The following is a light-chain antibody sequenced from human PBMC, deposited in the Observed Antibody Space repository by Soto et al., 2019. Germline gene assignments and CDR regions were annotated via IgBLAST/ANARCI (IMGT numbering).Light chain of an antibody. CDR3: QQRSNWHLT. CDR2: DAY. J-gene: IGKJ4*02. V-gene: IGKV3-11*01. Sequence: EIVLTQSPATLSLSPGETATLSCRASQSVSSYLAWYQQKPGQAPRLLIYDAYNRATGVPARFSGSGSGTDFTLTISSLEPEDFAVYYCQQRSNWHLTFGGGTKVEIK. CDR1: QSVSSY.